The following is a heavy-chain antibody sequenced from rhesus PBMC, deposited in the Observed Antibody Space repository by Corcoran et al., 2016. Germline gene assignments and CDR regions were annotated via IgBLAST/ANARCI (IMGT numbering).Heavy chain of an antibody. J-gene: IGHJ2*01. CDR2: IGGSSGST. CDR3: ARARRGCGRYFDL. Sequence: QVQLQESGPGLVKPSETLSLTCAVSGYSISSGYGWSWIRQPPGQGLEWIGYIGGSSGSTNDNPSLKSRVTISKDTAKKQFFLKLSSGTAADTAVYYCARARRGCGRYFDLWGLGTPITISS. D-gene: IGHD2-33*01. V-gene: IGHV4-127*01. CDR1: GYSISSGYG.